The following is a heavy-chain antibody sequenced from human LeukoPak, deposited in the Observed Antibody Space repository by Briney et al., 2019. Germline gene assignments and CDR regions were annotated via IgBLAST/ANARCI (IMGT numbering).Heavy chain of an antibody. Sequence: ASVKVSCKASGGTFSSSAISWVRQAPGQGLEWMGGIIPIFGTANYAQKFQGRVTITTDESTNTAYMELSSLRSEDTAVYYCARDAPLQYYFDYWGQGTLVTVSS. CDR1: GGTFSSSA. J-gene: IGHJ4*02. CDR3: ARDAPLQYYFDY. CDR2: IIPIFGTA. V-gene: IGHV1-69*05. D-gene: IGHD4-11*01.